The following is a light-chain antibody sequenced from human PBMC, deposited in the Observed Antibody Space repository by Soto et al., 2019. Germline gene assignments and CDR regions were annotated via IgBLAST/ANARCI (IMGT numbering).Light chain of an antibody. CDR3: QSYDSSLSGVSYV. J-gene: IGLJ1*01. CDR2: GNS. Sequence: QSVLTQPPSVSGAPGQRVTISCTGSSSNIGAGYDVHWYQQLPGTAPKLLIYGNSNQPSGVPDRFSGSKSGTSASLAITGLQAEDEADYYCQSYDSSLSGVSYVFGTGTKVTVL. CDR1: SSNIGAGYD. V-gene: IGLV1-40*01.